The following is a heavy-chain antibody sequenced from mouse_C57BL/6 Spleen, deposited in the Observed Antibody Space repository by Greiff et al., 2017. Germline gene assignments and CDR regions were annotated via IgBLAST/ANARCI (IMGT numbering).Heavy chain of an antibody. D-gene: IGHD4-1*01. CDR3: AKLGPVDY. V-gene: IGHV5-17*01. J-gene: IGHJ2*01. CDR2: ISSGSSTI. CDR1: GFTFSDYG. Sequence: DVKLVESGGGLVKPGGSLKLSCAASGFTFSDYGMHWVRQAPEKGLEWVAYISSGSSTIYYADTVKGRFTISRDNAKNTLFLQMTSLRSEDTAMYYCAKLGPVDYWGQGTTLTVSS.